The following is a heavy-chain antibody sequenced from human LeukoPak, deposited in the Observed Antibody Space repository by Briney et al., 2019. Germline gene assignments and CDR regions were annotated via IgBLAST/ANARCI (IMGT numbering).Heavy chain of an antibody. CDR2: VYYSGST. D-gene: IGHD2-21*02. Sequence: SETLSLTCVVSGGSVSGYYWGWIRQPPGRGLEWIGYVYYSGSTNYNPSFKSRITISVDTSKNQFSLKLSSVTAADTAVYYCARALVTAILYEDWGQGTLVTVSS. J-gene: IGHJ4*02. CDR1: GGSVSGYY. CDR3: ARALVTAILYED. V-gene: IGHV4-59*02.